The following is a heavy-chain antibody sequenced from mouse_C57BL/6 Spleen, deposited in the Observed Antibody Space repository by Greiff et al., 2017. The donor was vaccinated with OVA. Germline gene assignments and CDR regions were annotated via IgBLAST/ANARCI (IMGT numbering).Heavy chain of an antibody. Sequence: EVMLVESGAELVKPGASVKLSCTASGFNIKDYYMHWVKQRTEQGLEWIGRIDPEDGETKYAPKFQGQATITADTSSNTAYLQLSSLTSEDTAVYYCARGYSNSYYFDYWGQGTTLTVSS. CDR1: GFNIKDYY. V-gene: IGHV14-2*01. CDR2: IDPEDGET. D-gene: IGHD2-5*01. J-gene: IGHJ2*01. CDR3: ARGYSNSYYFDY.